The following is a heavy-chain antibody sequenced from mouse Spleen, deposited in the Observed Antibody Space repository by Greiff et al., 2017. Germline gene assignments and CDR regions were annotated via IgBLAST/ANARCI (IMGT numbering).Heavy chain of an antibody. V-gene: IGHV2-5*01. CDR3: AKTLTGTNYAMDY. J-gene: IGHJ4*01. CDR1: GFSLTSYG. D-gene: IGHD4-1*01. CDR2: IWRGGST. Sequence: QVQLKESGPGLVQPSQSLSITCTVSGFSLTSYGVHWVRQSPGKGLEWLGVIWRGGSTDYNAAFMSRLSITKDNSKSQVFFKMNSLQADDTAIYYCAKTLTGTNYAMDYWGQGTSVTVSS.